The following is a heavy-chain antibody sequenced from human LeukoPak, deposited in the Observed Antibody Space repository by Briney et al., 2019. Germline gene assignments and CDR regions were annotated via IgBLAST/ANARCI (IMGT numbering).Heavy chain of an antibody. D-gene: IGHD3-22*01. Sequence: GRSLRLSCAASGFTFSSYAMHWVRQAPGKGLEWVANIKQDGSEKYYVDSVKGRFTISRDNAKNSLYLQMNSLRAEDTAVYYCARYFDSSGHFDYWGQGTLVTVSS. CDR2: IKQDGSEK. CDR3: ARYFDSSGHFDY. V-gene: IGHV3-7*01. CDR1: GFTFSSYA. J-gene: IGHJ4*02.